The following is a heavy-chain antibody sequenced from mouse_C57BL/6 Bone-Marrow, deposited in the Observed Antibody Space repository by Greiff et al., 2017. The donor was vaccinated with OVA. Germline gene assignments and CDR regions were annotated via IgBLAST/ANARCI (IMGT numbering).Heavy chain of an antibody. D-gene: IGHD4-1*01. Sequence: VQLQQPGAELVMPGASVKLSCKASGYTFTSYWMHWVKQRPGQGLEWIGYINPSSGYTKYNQKFKDKATLTADKSSSTAYMQLSSLTYEDSAVYYCARLGRLGRGYFDVWGTGTTVTVSS. V-gene: IGHV1-7*01. CDR3: ARLGRLGRGYFDV. J-gene: IGHJ1*03. CDR1: GYTFTSYW. CDR2: INPSSGYT.